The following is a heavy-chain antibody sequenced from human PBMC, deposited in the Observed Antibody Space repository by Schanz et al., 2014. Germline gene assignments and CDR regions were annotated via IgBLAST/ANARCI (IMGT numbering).Heavy chain of an antibody. Sequence: VQLVESGGALVQPGGSLRLSCAASGFTVSNSYIHWVRQAPGKGLEWVSAITGSGSKTYYADSVKGRFTIARDNSKNTLFLQMDSLRVEDTAVYYCARDGDFDYWGQGTLVTVSS. J-gene: IGHJ4*02. V-gene: IGHV3-53*01. CDR2: TGSGSKT. CDR3: ARDGDFDY. CDR1: GFTVSNSY.